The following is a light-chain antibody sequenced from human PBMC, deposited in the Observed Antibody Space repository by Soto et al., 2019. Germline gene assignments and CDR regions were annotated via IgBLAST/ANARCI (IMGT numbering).Light chain of an antibody. Sequence: QSALTQPASVSGSPGQSVTLSCTGTSSDIGGYDDVYWYQRQPGKAPKLIIYDVNNRPSGVSNRFSGSKSGNTASLTISGLQAEDEADYYCTSYASGSSHVVFGGGTQLTVL. CDR1: SSDIGGYDD. J-gene: IGLJ2*01. V-gene: IGLV2-14*01. CDR3: TSYASGSSHVV. CDR2: DVN.